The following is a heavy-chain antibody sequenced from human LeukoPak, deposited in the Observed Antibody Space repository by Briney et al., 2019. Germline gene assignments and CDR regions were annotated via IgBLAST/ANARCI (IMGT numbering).Heavy chain of an antibody. Sequence: PSGTLSLTCTVSGGSVSSGSYYWSWIRQPPGKGLEWIGYIYYSGSTNYNPSLKSRVTISVDTSKNQFSLKLSSVTAADTAVYYCARRSSSWYFDYWGQGTLVTVSS. CDR2: IYYSGST. V-gene: IGHV4-61*01. D-gene: IGHD6-13*01. CDR1: GGSVSSGSYY. CDR3: ARRSSSWYFDY. J-gene: IGHJ4*02.